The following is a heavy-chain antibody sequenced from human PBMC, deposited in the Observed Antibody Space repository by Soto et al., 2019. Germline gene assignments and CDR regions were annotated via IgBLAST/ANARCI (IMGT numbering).Heavy chain of an antibody. D-gene: IGHD1-26*01. Sequence: NNKYYADSVKGRFTISRDNSKNTLYLQMNSLRAEDTAVYYCAKDPRPRGSYYDMDVWGQGTTVTVSS. CDR2: NNK. V-gene: IGHV3-30*02. CDR3: AKDPRPRGSYYDMDV. J-gene: IGHJ6*02.